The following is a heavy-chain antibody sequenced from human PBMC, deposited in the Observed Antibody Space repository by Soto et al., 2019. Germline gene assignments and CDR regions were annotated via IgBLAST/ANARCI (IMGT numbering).Heavy chain of an antibody. Sequence: ASVKVSCKASGGTFSSYAISWVRQAPGQGLEWMGGIIPIFGTANYAQKFQGRVTITADESTSTAYMELSSLRSEDTAVYYCAREATVVTGYFDYWGQGTLVTVSS. CDR2: IIPIFGTA. CDR3: AREATVVTGYFDY. J-gene: IGHJ4*02. D-gene: IGHD4-17*01. CDR1: GGTFSSYA. V-gene: IGHV1-69*13.